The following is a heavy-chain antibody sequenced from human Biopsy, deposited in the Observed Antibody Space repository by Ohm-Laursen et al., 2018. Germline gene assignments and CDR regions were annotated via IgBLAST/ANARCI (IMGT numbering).Heavy chain of an antibody. Sequence: SSVKVSCKASGYSFTSYYMHWVRQAPGQGLEWMGMINPSGSTTSYPQILQGRVTMTRDTSKSTVYMELSSLRSADTAVYFCARNTGWYGDLYYFDYWGQGTLVTVSS. D-gene: IGHD6-19*01. CDR1: GYSFTSYY. CDR3: ARNTGWYGDLYYFDY. J-gene: IGHJ4*02. V-gene: IGHV1-46*01. CDR2: INPSGSTT.